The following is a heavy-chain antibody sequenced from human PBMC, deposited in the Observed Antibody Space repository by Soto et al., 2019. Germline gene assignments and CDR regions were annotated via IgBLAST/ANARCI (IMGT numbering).Heavy chain of an antibody. V-gene: IGHV1-69*06. CDR3: AMGCVFNDY. Sequence: QEHLVQSGAEVKKPGSSVKVSCRASGGIGSNYAISWVRQAPGQGLEWMGGIVPKFGTANYAQSFKGRVTISVDNSTNAAYMDLLAPCSKGTAKYTAAMGCVFNDY. CDR2: IVPKFGTA. CDR1: GGIGSNYA. D-gene: IGHD2-2*02. J-gene: IGHJ4*01.